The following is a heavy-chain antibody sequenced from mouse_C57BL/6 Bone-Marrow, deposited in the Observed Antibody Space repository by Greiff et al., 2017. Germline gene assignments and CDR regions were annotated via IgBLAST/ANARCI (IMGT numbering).Heavy chain of an antibody. CDR2: IDPENGDT. Sequence: EVQLQQSGAELVRPGASVKLSCTASGFNIKDDYMHWVKQRPEQGLEWIGWIDPENGDTEYASKFQGKATITADTSSNTAYLQLSSLTSEDTAVYYCTRGGSPFAYGGQGTLVTVSA. J-gene: IGHJ3*01. D-gene: IGHD1-1*01. V-gene: IGHV14-4*01. CDR1: GFNIKDDY. CDR3: TRGGSPFAY.